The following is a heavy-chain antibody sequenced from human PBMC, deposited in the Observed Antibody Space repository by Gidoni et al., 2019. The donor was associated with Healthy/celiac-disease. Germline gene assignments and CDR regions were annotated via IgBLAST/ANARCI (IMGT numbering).Heavy chain of an antibody. CDR3: ARDRIAAALWYFDL. CDR2: IGYDGSNK. CDR1: GFTFSSYG. J-gene: IGHJ2*01. V-gene: IGHV3-33*01. Sequence: QVQLVESGGGVVQPGRSLRLSCAASGFTFSSYGMHWVRQATGKGLEWVAVIGYDGSNKYYADSVKGRFTISRDNSKNTLYLQMTSLRAEDTAVYYCARDRIAAALWYFDLWGRGTLVTVSS. D-gene: IGHD6-13*01.